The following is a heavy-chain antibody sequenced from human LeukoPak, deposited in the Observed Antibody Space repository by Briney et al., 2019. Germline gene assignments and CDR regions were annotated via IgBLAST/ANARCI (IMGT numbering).Heavy chain of an antibody. J-gene: IGHJ1*01. CDR1: GFTFSSYG. CDR2: ISYDGSNK. D-gene: IGHD1-26*01. Sequence: GGSLRLSCAASGFTFSSYGMHWVRQAPGKGLEWVAVISYDGSNKYYADSVKGRFTISRDNSKNTLYLQMSNLRAEDTAVYYCARDQVYSGSYLRYFQQWGQGTLVTVSS. CDR3: ARDQVYSGSYLRYFQQ. V-gene: IGHV3-30*03.